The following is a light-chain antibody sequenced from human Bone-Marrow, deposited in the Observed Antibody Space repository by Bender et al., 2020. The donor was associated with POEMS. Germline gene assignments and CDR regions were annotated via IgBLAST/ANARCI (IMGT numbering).Light chain of an antibody. Sequence: QSALTQPASVSGSPGQSITISCTGTSSDVGSENLVSWYQQHPGKAPQVLISEVTKRPSGVPDRFSGSKSGSTASLTISGLQAEDEADYYCCSYATTKTLVFGGGTKLTVL. V-gene: IGLV2-23*02. CDR1: SSDVGSENL. CDR3: CSYATTKTLV. CDR2: EVT. J-gene: IGLJ2*01.